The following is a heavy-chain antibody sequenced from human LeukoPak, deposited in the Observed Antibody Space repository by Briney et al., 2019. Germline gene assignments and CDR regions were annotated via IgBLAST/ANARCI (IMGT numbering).Heavy chain of an antibody. J-gene: IGHJ4*02. CDR3: AKEVTRGYYYDSSGLDY. V-gene: IGHV3-23*01. CDR2: ISGSGGST. CDR1: GVTFSSYA. D-gene: IGHD3-22*01. Sequence: GGSLRLSCAASGVTFSSYAMSWVRQAPGKGLEWVSAISGSGGSTYYADSVKGRFTISRDNSKNTLYLQMNGLRAEDTAVYYCAKEVTRGYYYDSSGLDYWGQGTLVTVSS.